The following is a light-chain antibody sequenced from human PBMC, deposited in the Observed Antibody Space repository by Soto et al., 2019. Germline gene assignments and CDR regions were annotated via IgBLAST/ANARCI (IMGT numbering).Light chain of an antibody. Sequence: DIQMTQSPSSLSASVGDRVTITCRASQGIDKYVAWYQQKPGKVPKLLIYAVSNRATGIPARFSGSGSGTDFTLTISSLEPEDFAVYYCQQRSNWPPITFGQGTRLEIK. CDR2: AVS. V-gene: IGKV1-27*01. J-gene: IGKJ5*01. CDR3: QQRSNWPPIT. CDR1: QGIDKY.